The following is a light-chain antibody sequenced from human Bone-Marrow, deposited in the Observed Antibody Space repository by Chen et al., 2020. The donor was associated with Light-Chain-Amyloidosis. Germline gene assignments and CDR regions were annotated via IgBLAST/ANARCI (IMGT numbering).Light chain of an antibody. CDR1: QTISSIY. CDR2: GSS. CDR3: QQYGTSPLT. J-gene: IGKJ4*01. Sequence: EIVLTQYPATLSLSPGEGANLSCRASQTISSIYLTWYQQTFGQALGLLIYGSSSRATGIPDRVTGSGSGTDFTLTINRLEPEDFAMYYCQQYGTSPLTFGGGTKVEIK. V-gene: IGKV3-20*01.